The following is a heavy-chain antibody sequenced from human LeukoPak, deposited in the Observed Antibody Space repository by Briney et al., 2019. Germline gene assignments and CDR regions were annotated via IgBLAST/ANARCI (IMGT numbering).Heavy chain of an antibody. CDR1: GFTFSSNA. D-gene: IGHD5-24*01. Sequence: GGSLRLSCAASGFTFSSNAMSWVRQAPGKGLEWVSGISGSGGSTYLADSVKGRFTISRDNAKNSLYLQMNSLRAEDTAVYYCAREGGGYNNRGFDYWGQGTLVTVSS. CDR2: ISGSGGST. V-gene: IGHV3-23*01. J-gene: IGHJ4*02. CDR3: AREGGGYNNRGFDY.